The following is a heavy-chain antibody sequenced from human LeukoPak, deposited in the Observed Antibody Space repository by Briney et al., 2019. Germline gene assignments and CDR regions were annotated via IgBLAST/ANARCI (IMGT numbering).Heavy chain of an antibody. Sequence: GGSLRLSCAASGFTFSSYEMNWVRQAPGKGLEWVSAISGSGGSTYYADSVKGRFTISRDNAKNTLYLQMNSLRAEDTALYYCAKGLERESRLDYWGQGTLVTVSS. CDR3: AKGLERESRLDY. J-gene: IGHJ4*02. CDR2: ISGSGGST. CDR1: GFTFSSYE. D-gene: IGHD1-1*01. V-gene: IGHV3-23*01.